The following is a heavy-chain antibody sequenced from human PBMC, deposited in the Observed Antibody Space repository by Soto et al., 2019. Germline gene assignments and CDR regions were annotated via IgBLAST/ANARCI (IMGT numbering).Heavy chain of an antibody. V-gene: IGHV5-51*01. Sequence: GESLKISCKGSGYSFTSYWIGCVRQMPGKGLEWMGIIYPGDSDTRYSPSFRGQVTISADKSISTAYLQWSSLKASDTAMYYCARHPGRPGIAVAGTPQSDYYYGMDVWGQGTTVTVSS. CDR1: GYSFTSYW. CDR2: IYPGDSDT. J-gene: IGHJ6*02. CDR3: ARHPGRPGIAVAGTPQSDYYYGMDV. D-gene: IGHD6-19*01.